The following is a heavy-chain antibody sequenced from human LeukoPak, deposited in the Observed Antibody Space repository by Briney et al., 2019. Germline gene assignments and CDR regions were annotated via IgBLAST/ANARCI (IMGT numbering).Heavy chain of an antibody. D-gene: IGHD3-16*01. CDR3: AKSHGDYVWGSYPSAFDI. V-gene: IGHV3-30*02. CDR2: IRYDGSNK. J-gene: IGHJ3*02. CDR1: GFTFSSYG. Sequence: GGSLRLSCGASGFTFSSYGMHWVRQAPGKGLEWVAFIRYDGSNKYYADSVKGRFTISRDNSKNTLYLQMNSLRAEDTAVYYCAKSHGDYVWGSYPSAFDIWGRGTMVTVSS.